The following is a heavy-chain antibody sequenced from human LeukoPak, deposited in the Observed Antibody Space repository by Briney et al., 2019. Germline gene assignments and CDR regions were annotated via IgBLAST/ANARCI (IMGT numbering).Heavy chain of an antibody. Sequence: GGSLRLSCIVSGFTFSSYSMNWVRQAPGKGLEWVSSITTSSSYIYYADSVKGRFTISRDNAKNSLYLQMNSLRAEDTAVYYCARPSGRAFDIWGQGTMVTVSS. V-gene: IGHV3-21*01. CDR2: ITTSSSYI. J-gene: IGHJ3*02. CDR1: GFTFSSYS. CDR3: ARPSGRAFDI.